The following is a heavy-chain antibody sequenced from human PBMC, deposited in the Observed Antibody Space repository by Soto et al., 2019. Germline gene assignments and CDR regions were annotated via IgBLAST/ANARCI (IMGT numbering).Heavy chain of an antibody. V-gene: IGHV1-69*13. CDR2: IIPIFGTA. CDR3: ARASHFELTHYYHYGMGV. J-gene: IGHJ6*02. CDR1: GGTFSSYA. Sequence: SVKVSCKASGGTFSSYAISWVRQAPGQGLEWIGGIIPIFGTANYAQKFQGRVAITADESTSTAYMELSSLRSEDTAVYYCARASHFELTHYYHYGMGVWGQGTTGTVSS. D-gene: IGHD3-3*02.